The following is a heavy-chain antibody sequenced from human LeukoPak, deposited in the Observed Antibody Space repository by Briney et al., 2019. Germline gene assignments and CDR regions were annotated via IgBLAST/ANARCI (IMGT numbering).Heavy chain of an antibody. D-gene: IGHD6-13*01. CDR1: GGSISSSSYY. Sequence: SETLSLTCTVSGGSISSSSYYWGWIRQPPGKGLEWIGSIYYSGNTYYNPSLKSRVTMSVDTSKNQFSLKLSSVTAADTAVYYCARDLSSSSSRGYFDYWGQGTLVTVSS. CDR3: ARDLSSSSSRGYFDY. J-gene: IGHJ4*02. V-gene: IGHV4-39*07. CDR2: IYYSGNT.